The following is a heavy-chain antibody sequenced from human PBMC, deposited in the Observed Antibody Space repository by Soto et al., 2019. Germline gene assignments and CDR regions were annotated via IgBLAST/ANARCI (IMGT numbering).Heavy chain of an antibody. CDR2: FYYSGGT. Sequence: QVQLQESGPGLVKPSQTLSLTCTVSGGSISSGGYYWSWIRQHPGKDLEWIGYFYYSGGTYYNPSLKSRVTISVDTSKIQFSLKLSSVTAADTAVYYCARGGIAAAAPPDYWGQGTLVTVSS. D-gene: IGHD6-13*01. CDR3: ARGGIAAAAPPDY. J-gene: IGHJ4*02. V-gene: IGHV4-31*03. CDR1: GGSISSGGYY.